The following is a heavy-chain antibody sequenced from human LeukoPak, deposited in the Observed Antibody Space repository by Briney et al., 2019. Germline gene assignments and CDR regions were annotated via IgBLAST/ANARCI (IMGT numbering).Heavy chain of an antibody. V-gene: IGHV4-34*01. Sequence: SETLSLACAVYGGSFSGYYWSWIRQPPGKGLEWIGEINHSGSTNYNPSLKSRVTISVDTSKNQFSLKLSSVTAADTAVYYCARGLNYWGQGTLVTVSS. CDR1: GGSFSGYY. CDR3: ARGLNY. J-gene: IGHJ4*02. CDR2: INHSGST.